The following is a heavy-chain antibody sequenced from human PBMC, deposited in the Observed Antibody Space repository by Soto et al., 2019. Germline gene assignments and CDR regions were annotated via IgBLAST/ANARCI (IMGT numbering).Heavy chain of an antibody. V-gene: IGHV3-30*18. CDR1: GFTFSSYG. Sequence: QVPLVESGGGVVQPGRSLRLSCAASGFTFSSYGMHWVRQAPGKGLEWVAVISYDGSNKYYADSVKGRFTISRDNSKNTLYLQMNSLRAEDTAVYYCAKGPGCSTNGVCYEFDYWGQGTLVTVSS. D-gene: IGHD2-8*01. J-gene: IGHJ4*02. CDR3: AKGPGCSTNGVCYEFDY. CDR2: ISYDGSNK.